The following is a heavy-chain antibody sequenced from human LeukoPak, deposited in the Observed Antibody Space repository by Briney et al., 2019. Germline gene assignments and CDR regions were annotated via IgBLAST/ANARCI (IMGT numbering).Heavy chain of an antibody. V-gene: IGHV4-34*01. CDR1: GGSFSGYY. Sequence: PSETLSLTCAVYGGSFSGYYWSWIRQPPGKGLEWIGEINRSGSTNYNPSLKSRVTISVDTSKNQFSLKLSSVTAADTAVYYCARDMVRGVSDAFDIWGQGTMVTVSS. CDR2: INRSGST. D-gene: IGHD3-10*01. J-gene: IGHJ3*02. CDR3: ARDMVRGVSDAFDI.